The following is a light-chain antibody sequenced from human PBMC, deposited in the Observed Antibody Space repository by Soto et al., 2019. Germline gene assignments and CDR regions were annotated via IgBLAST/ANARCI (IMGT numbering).Light chain of an antibody. J-gene: IGKJ1*01. Sequence: EIVMTQSPATLSVSPGERATLSCRASQSVSTNLAWYQQKPGQAPRLLIYDASSRAAGIPDRFSGSGSGTDFTLTISSLEPEDFAVYDCQQYNNWPQTVGQGTKGEIK. CDR2: DAS. CDR1: QSVSTN. V-gene: IGKV3D-15*01. CDR3: QQYNNWPQT.